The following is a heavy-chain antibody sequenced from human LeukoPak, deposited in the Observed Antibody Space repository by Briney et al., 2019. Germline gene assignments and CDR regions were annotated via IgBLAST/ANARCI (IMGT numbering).Heavy chain of an antibody. D-gene: IGHD6-13*01. CDR3: ARVKRSWGYYFDY. Sequence: SETLSLTCTVSGGSISSYYWSWIRQPPGKGLEWIGYIYYSGSTNYNPSLKSRVTISVDTSKNQFSLKLSSVTAADTAVYYCARVKRSWGYYFDYWGQGTLVTVSS. V-gene: IGHV4-59*01. CDR2: IYYSGST. CDR1: GGSISSYY. J-gene: IGHJ4*02.